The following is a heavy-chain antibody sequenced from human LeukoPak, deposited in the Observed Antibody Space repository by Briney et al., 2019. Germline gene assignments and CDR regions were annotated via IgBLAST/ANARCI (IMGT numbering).Heavy chain of an antibody. CDR2: INHSGST. CDR3: AREGPRDYGDY. J-gene: IGHJ4*02. V-gene: IGHV4-34*01. CDR1: GGSFSGYY. Sequence: PSETLSLTCAVYGGSFSGYYWSWIRQPPGKGLEWIGEINHSGSTNYNPSLKSRVTISVDTSKNQFSLKLSSVTAADTAVYYCAREGPRDYGDYWGQGTLVTVSS.